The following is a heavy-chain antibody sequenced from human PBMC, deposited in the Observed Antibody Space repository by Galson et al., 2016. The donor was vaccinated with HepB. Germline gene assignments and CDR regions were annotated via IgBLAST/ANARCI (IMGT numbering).Heavy chain of an antibody. CDR3: AKDQGILRHFDWLTYDAFDM. V-gene: IGHV3-30*18. D-gene: IGHD3-9*01. Sequence: SLRLSCAASGFTFNSFGMHWVRQAPGKGLEWVAVISTNGISQNYEDSVKGRFTVYRDNSKNTVYLQMNSLRPEDTAVYYCAKDQGILRHFDWLTYDAFDMWGQGTMVTVSS. CDR2: ISTNGISQ. CDR1: GFTFNSFG. J-gene: IGHJ3*02.